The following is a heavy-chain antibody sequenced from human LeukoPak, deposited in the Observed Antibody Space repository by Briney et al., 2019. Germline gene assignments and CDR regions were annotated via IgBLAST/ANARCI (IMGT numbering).Heavy chain of an antibody. CDR3: ARVYKWLVLAFYYYYMDV. Sequence: GGSLRLSCAASGFTVSSNYMSWVRQAPGKGLEWVSVIYSGGSTYYADSVKGRFTISRDNSKNTLYLQMNSLRAEDTAVYYCARVYKWLVLAFYYYYMDVWGKGTTVTVSS. V-gene: IGHV3-53*01. CDR1: GFTVSSNY. J-gene: IGHJ6*03. D-gene: IGHD6-19*01. CDR2: IYSGGST.